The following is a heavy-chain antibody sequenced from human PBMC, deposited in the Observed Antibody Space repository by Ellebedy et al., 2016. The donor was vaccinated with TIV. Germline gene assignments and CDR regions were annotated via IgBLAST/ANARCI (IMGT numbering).Heavy chain of an antibody. Sequence: AASVKVSCKASGYTFTSYGISWVRQAPGQGLEWMGWISAYNGNTNYAQKLQGRVAMTTDTSPSTAYMELRSLRSDDTAVYYCARAAVESRSDYWGQGTLVTVSS. V-gene: IGHV1-18*01. J-gene: IGHJ4*02. D-gene: IGHD3-3*01. CDR2: ISAYNGNT. CDR3: ARAAVESRSDY. CDR1: GYTFTSYG.